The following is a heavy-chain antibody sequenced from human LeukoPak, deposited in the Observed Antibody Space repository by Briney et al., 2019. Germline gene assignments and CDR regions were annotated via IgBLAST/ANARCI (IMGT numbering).Heavy chain of an antibody. D-gene: IGHD6-19*01. CDR2: ISGSGGST. CDR3: AKRSAAVAGDGNWFDP. J-gene: IGHJ5*02. V-gene: IGHV3-23*01. Sequence: GGSLRLSCAASGFTFSSYAMSWVRQAPGKGLEWVSAISGSGGSTYYADSVKGRFTISRDNSKNTLYLQMNSLRAEDTAVYYCAKRSAAVAGDGNWFDPWGQGTLVTVSS. CDR1: GFTFSSYA.